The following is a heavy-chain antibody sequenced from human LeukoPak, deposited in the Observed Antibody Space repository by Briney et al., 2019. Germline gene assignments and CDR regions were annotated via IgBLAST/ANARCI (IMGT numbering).Heavy chain of an antibody. D-gene: IGHD6-19*01. CDR1: GDSVSSNSAA. CDR2: TYYRSKWYN. CDR3: ARDCGVAVARAFDY. Sequence: SQTLSLTCAISGDSVSSNSAAWNWIRQSPSRGLEWLGRTYYRSKWYNDYAVSVKSRITMNPDTSKNHFSLQLNSVTPEDTAVYYCARDCGVAVARAFDYWGQGTLVTVSP. J-gene: IGHJ4*02. V-gene: IGHV6-1*01.